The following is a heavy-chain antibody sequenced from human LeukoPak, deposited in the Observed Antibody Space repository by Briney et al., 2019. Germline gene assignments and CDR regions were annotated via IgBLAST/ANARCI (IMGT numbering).Heavy chain of an antibody. CDR3: AKGGSSAWYYFDY. Sequence: GGSLRLSCAASGFTFSNYDVHWVRQSPGKGLEWVAFIRYDGSNKYYADSVKGRFPISRDNSKNTLYLQMSSLRAEDTAVYYCAKGGSSAWYYFDYWGQGTLVTVSS. D-gene: IGHD6-19*01. V-gene: IGHV3-30*02. J-gene: IGHJ4*02. CDR2: IRYDGSNK. CDR1: GFTFSNYD.